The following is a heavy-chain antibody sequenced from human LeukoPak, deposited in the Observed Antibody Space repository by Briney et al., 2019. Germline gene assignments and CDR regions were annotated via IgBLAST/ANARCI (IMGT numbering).Heavy chain of an antibody. CDR1: GFTFDDYA. Sequence: GGSLRLSCAASGFTFDDYAMHWVRQAPGKGPEWVSLISWDGGSTYYADSVKGRFTISRDNSKNSLYLQMNSLRAEDTALYYCVQQLARGDAFDIWGQGTMVTVSS. CDR3: VQQLARGDAFDI. J-gene: IGHJ3*02. V-gene: IGHV3-43D*03. CDR2: ISWDGGST. D-gene: IGHD6-13*01.